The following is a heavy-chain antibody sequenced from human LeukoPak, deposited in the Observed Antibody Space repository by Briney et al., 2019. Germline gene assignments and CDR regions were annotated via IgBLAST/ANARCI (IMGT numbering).Heavy chain of an antibody. CDR3: ATWSVGGKTGYLY. V-gene: IGHV4-59*01. D-gene: IGHD1-26*01. CDR1: GGPISSYS. Sequence: PSETLSLTCAVSGGPISSYSWSWIRQPPRKGLEWIGYINHSGGTNYNPSLKSRVTISVDTSKNQFSLNLSSVTAADTAVYYCATWSVGGKTGYLYWGQGILVTVSS. J-gene: IGHJ4*02. CDR2: INHSGGT.